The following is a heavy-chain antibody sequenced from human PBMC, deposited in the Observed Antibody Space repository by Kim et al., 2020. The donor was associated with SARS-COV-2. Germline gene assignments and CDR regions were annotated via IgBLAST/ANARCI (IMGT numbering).Heavy chain of an antibody. D-gene: IGHD2-15*01. J-gene: IGHJ6*03. CDR2: ISWNSGSV. CDR1: GFTFDDHA. V-gene: IGHV3-9*01. CDR3: ARRRYCSGGPCPFYHYYMDV. Sequence: GGSLRLSCAASGFTFDDHAMHWVRQAPGKGLEWVSGISWNSGSVGYADSVKGRFTISRDNAKNSLYLQMNSLRTEDTALYYCARRRYCSGGPCPFYHYYMDVWGKGTTVTVSS.